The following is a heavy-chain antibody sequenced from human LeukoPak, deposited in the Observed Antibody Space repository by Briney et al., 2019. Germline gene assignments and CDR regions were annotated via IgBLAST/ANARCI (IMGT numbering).Heavy chain of an antibody. CDR1: GGSISSSSYS. CDR2: IYYSGST. J-gene: IGHJ6*02. Sequence: SETLSLTCTVSGGSISSSSYSWGWIRQPPGKGLEWIGSIYYSGSTYYNPSLKSRVTISVDTSKNQFSLKLSSVTAADTAVYYCARDRFGVAGDYYYYGMDVWGQGTTVTVSS. CDR3: ARDRFGVAGDYYYYGMDV. V-gene: IGHV4-39*07. D-gene: IGHD3-3*01.